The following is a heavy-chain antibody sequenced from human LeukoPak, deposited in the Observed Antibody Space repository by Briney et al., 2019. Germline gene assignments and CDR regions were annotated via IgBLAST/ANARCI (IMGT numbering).Heavy chain of an antibody. CDR3: ARESGSGYSYGYGY. CDR2: INPNSGGT. D-gene: IGHD5-18*01. V-gene: IGHV1-2*02. CDR1: AYTFTIYY. J-gene: IGHJ4*02. Sequence: ASVNLSFTASAYTFTIYYIDWVRQPPAQGLEWMGLINPNSGGTSYAQKFQGRVTMTRDTSISTAYMELRRLRSDDTAVYYCARESGSGYSYGYGYWGQGPLVTVSS.